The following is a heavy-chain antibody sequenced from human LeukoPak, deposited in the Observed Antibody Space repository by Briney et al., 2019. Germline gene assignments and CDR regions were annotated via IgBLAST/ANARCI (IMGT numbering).Heavy chain of an antibody. CDR2: SRTSSSYI. Sequence: RGSLIIWFTGSALTCRSGSVNWVRKAPVLVMKTVSSSRTSSSYIYYADSVKGRFTISRDNAKNSLYLQMNSLRAEDTAVYYCARDPDYYDSSGYSDDAFDIWGQGTMVTVSS. CDR1: ALTCRSGS. D-gene: IGHD3-22*01. J-gene: IGHJ3*02. V-gene: IGHV3-21*01. CDR3: ARDPDYYDSSGYSDDAFDI.